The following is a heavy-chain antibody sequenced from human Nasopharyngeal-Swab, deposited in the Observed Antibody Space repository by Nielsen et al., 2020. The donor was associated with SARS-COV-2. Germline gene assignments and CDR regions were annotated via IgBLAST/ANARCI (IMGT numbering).Heavy chain of an antibody. V-gene: IGHV5-51*01. CDR2: MHPGYSDT. J-gene: IGHJ4*02. Sequence: ESLKISCKASGYTFTNYWIGWVRQMPGQGLAWVGIMHPGYSDTRYSPSFQGQVTISADKSFTTAFLQWDSLKPSDTAIYYCARRHISAWSTFEYWGQGTLITVSS. CDR3: ARRHISAWSTFEY. CDR1: GYTFTNYW. D-gene: IGHD6-19*01.